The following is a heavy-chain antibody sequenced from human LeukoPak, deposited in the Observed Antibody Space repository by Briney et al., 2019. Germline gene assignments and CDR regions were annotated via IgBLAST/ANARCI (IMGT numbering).Heavy chain of an antibody. Sequence: PSETLSLTCAVYGGSFSGYYWSWIRQPPGKGLEWISEINHSGSTNYNPSLKSRVTISVDTSKNQFSLKLSSVTAADTAVYYCARGSMVRGVILDYWGQGTLVTVSS. CDR2: INHSGST. V-gene: IGHV4-34*01. CDR3: ARGSMVRGVILDY. CDR1: GGSFSGYY. D-gene: IGHD3-10*01. J-gene: IGHJ4*02.